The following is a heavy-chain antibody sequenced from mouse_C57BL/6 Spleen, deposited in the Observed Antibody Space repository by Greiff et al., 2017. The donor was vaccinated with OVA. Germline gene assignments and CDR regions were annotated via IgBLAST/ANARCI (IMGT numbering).Heavy chain of an antibody. CDR2: ISNGGGST. Sequence: EVQGVESGGGLVQPGGSLKLSCAASGFTFSDYYMYWVRQTPEKRLEWVAYISNGGGSTYYPDTVKGRFTISRDNAKNTLYLQMSRLKSEDTAMYYCARYYDYDEGYAMDYWGQGTSVTVSS. D-gene: IGHD2-4*01. J-gene: IGHJ4*01. CDR1: GFTFSDYY. CDR3: ARYYDYDEGYAMDY. V-gene: IGHV5-12*01.